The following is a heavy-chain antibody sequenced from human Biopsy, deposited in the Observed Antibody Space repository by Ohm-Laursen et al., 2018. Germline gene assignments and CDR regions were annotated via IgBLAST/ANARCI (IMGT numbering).Heavy chain of an antibody. CDR3: AGDINNWNVNY. J-gene: IGHJ4*02. CDR1: GYTLTDLS. V-gene: IGHV1-24*01. CDR2: FAPENGKT. D-gene: IGHD1-20*01. Sequence: GASVKVSCKLSGYTLTDLSMHWVRQAPGKGLEWMGGFAPENGKTIYAQKFQGRVTMTEDTSTDTAYMELSNLRSEDTAVYYCAGDINNWNVNYWGQGTLVIVSS.